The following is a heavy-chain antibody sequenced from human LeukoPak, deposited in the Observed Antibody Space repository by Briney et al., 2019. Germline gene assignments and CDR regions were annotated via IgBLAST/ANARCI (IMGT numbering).Heavy chain of an antibody. Sequence: VGSLRLSCAASGFTFKDYWMHWVRQVPGKGLVWVSRINGDGSDTSYADSVKGRFTISRDNAKSTVYLHMNSLRAEDTAVYYCAKGGHYNYGSFDYWGQGTLVTVSS. CDR3: AKGGHYNYGSFDY. V-gene: IGHV3-74*01. J-gene: IGHJ4*02. CDR2: INGDGSDT. D-gene: IGHD3-10*01. CDR1: GFTFKDYW.